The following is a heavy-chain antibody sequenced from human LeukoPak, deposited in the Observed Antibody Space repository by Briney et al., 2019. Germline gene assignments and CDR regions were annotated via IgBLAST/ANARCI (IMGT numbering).Heavy chain of an antibody. D-gene: IGHD6-19*01. J-gene: IGHJ4*02. CDR2: IYSGGST. CDR1: GFTVSSNY. CDR3: ARELVAGLFDY. V-gene: IGHV3-53*01. Sequence: SGGSLRLSCAASGFTVSSNYMSWVRQAPGKGLEWVSVIYSGGSTYYADSVKGRFTISRDNSKNTLYLQMNSLRAGDTAVYYCARELVAGLFDYWGQGTLVTVSS.